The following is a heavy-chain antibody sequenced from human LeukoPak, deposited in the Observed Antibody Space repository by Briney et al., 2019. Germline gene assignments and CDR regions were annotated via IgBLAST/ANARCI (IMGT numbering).Heavy chain of an antibody. CDR1: GGSMSSYY. V-gene: IGHV4-59*08. J-gene: IGHJ5*02. Sequence: SETLSLTCTVSGGSMSSYYWSWIRQPPGKGLEWLGYVYYTGITKYNPSLKSRVTISADTSKNQFSLKLSSVTAADTAVYYCARHGNGQVTRGRYNWFDPWGQGTLVTVSS. D-gene: IGHD4-17*01. CDR3: ARHGNGQVTRGRYNWFDP. CDR2: VYYTGIT.